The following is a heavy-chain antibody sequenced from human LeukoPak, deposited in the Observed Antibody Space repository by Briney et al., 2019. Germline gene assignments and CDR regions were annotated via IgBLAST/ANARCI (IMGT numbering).Heavy chain of an antibody. V-gene: IGHV3-23*01. CDR3: ANPPIYCGGDCYHFDY. CDR2: ISGSSGNT. D-gene: IGHD2-21*02. CDR1: GFTFSSYA. Sequence: GGSLRLSCAASGFTFSSYAMSWVRQAPGKGLDWVSAISGSSGNTYYADSVKGRFTISRDNSKNTLYLQMNSLRAEDTAVYYCANPPIYCGGDCYHFDYWGQGTLVTVSS. J-gene: IGHJ4*02.